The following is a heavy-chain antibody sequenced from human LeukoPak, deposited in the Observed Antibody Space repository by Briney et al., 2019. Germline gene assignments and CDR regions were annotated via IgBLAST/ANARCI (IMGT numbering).Heavy chain of an antibody. J-gene: IGHJ4*02. D-gene: IGHD3/OR15-3a*01. V-gene: IGHV1-3*01. Sequence: GASVKVSCKASGYNFNNYAIHWVRQAPGQRFEWMGWINAGNSHTKCSQNFQGRITITRDSSASTVYMELSSLTSEDTAVYYCARGIWSARTLDYYLDYWGQGTLVTVSS. CDR1: GYNFNNYA. CDR2: INAGNSHT. CDR3: ARGIWSARTLDYYLDY.